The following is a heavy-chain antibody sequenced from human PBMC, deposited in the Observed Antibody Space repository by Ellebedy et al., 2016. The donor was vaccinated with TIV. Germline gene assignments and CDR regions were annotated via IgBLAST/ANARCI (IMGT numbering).Heavy chain of an antibody. D-gene: IGHD6-13*01. V-gene: IGHV4-39*01. CDR1: GGSISSSSYY. Sequence: MPGGSLRLSCTVSGGSISSSSYYWGWIRQPPGKGLEWIGNIFYSGSTYYNPSLKNRVTIAVDTSKNQFSLQLTSVTAADTAIYYCARLAAAAATFDYWGQGTLVTVSS. CDR3: ARLAAAAATFDY. J-gene: IGHJ4*02. CDR2: IFYSGST.